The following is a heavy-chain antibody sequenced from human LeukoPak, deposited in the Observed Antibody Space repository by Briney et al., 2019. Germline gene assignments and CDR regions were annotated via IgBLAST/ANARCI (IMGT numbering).Heavy chain of an antibody. CDR2: IRNKANSYAT. CDR1: GFTFSGSA. Sequence: GGSLRLSCAASGFTFSGSAMHWVRQASGKGLEWVGRIRNKANSYATEYAASVKGRFTISRDDSKNTAYLQMNSLRAEDTAVYYCARRAGAYSHPYDYWGQGTLVTVSS. CDR3: ARRAGAYSHPYDY. J-gene: IGHJ4*02. V-gene: IGHV3-73*01. D-gene: IGHD4/OR15-4a*01.